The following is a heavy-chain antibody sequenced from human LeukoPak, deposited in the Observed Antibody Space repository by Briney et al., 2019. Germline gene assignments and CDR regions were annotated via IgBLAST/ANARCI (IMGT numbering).Heavy chain of an antibody. D-gene: IGHD3-3*01. CDR2: ISGSDGST. CDR1: GFTFSNYA. V-gene: IGHV3-23*01. CDR3: AKDGYDFWSAYQIDL. J-gene: IGHJ5*02. Sequence: GGSLRPSCAASGFTFSNYAMTWVRQAPGKGLERVSAISGSDGSTYYSDSVTGRFTISRDNSKNTLYLQMTSLRPDDTAVYYCAKDGYDFWSAYQIDLWGQGTAVTVSS.